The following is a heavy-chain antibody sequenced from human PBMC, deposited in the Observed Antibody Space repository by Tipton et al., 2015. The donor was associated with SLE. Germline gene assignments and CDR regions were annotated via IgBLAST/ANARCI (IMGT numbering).Heavy chain of an antibody. Sequence: TLSLTCVISGGSISTNSWWSWVRQSPGKGLEWIGEIDHTGSTNYNPALKSRVTISVDTSKNQSSLRQTSVTAADTAVYYCAKSGFGRGSYFHHWGQGTLVSVSS. V-gene: IGHV4-4*02. CDR3: AKSGFGRGSYFHH. D-gene: IGHD5-12*01. J-gene: IGHJ1*01. CDR1: GGSISTNSW. CDR2: IDHTGST.